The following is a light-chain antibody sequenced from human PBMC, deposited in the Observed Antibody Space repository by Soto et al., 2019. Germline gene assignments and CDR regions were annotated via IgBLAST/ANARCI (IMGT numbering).Light chain of an antibody. CDR1: QSVSSN. J-gene: IGKJ1*01. V-gene: IGKV3D-15*01. CDR2: GAS. Sequence: EIVMTQSPATLSVSPGERATLSCRASQSVSSNLAWYQQKPGQAPRLLIYGASIRATGIPARFSGSWSGTEFTLTISSLQSEDFAVYYCQQYNNWPRTFGQGTKV. CDR3: QQYNNWPRT.